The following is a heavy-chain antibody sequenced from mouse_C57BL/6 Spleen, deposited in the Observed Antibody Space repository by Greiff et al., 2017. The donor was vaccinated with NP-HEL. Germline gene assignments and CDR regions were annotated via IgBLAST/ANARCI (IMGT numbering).Heavy chain of an antibody. J-gene: IGHJ2*01. D-gene: IGHD3-2*02. CDR2: ISYDGSN. V-gene: IGHV3-6*01. CDR3: ARGDSSGYGY. Sequence: VQLKESGPGLVKPSQSLSLTCSVTGYSITSGYYWNWIRQFPGNKLEWMGYISYDGSNNYNPSLKNRISITRDTSKNQFFLKLNSVTTEDTATYYCARGDSSGYGYWGKGTTLTVSS. CDR1: GYSITSGYY.